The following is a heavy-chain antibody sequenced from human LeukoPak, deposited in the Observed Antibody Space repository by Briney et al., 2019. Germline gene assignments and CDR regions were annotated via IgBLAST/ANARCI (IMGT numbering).Heavy chain of an antibody. CDR3: AKDRNYYYDSSVVDY. CDR1: GFTFSSDA. CDR2: ISGSGGST. V-gene: IGHV3-23*01. J-gene: IGHJ4*02. Sequence: PLGGSLRFSCAASGFTFSSDAMSCVHQPPGEGLEWASAISGSGGSTYYADSVKGRFTISRDNSKNTLYLQMNSLRAEDTAVYYCAKDRNYYYDSSVVDYWGQGTLVTVSS. D-gene: IGHD3-22*01.